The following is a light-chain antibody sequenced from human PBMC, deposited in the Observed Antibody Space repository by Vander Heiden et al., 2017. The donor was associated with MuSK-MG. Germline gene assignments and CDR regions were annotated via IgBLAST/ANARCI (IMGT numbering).Light chain of an antibody. CDR1: QDIKKY. CDR3: QQYDDLPL. J-gene: IGKJ3*01. V-gene: IGKV1-33*01. CDR2: AAS. Sequence: DIQMTQSPSSLSASVGDRVTITCQASQDIKKYLNWYQQKPGKAPKLLIYAASSLETGVPSRFSGSGSGTDFTFTITSLQPEDVATYYWQQYDDLPLFGPGTKVDIK.